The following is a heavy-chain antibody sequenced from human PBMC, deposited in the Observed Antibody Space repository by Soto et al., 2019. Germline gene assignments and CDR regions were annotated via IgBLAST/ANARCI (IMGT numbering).Heavy chain of an antibody. Sequence: EVQLVESGGGLVQPGRSLRLSCAASGFRFADYTMHWVRQAPRKGLEWVSGLTWNSESIAYADSVKGRFTISRDNAKNSLYLQMNSLRAEDTAFYFCAKGAISGTLNWFDPWGQGNLVTVSS. J-gene: IGHJ5*02. CDR1: GFRFADYT. D-gene: IGHD6-13*01. V-gene: IGHV3-9*01. CDR2: LTWNSESI. CDR3: AKGAISGTLNWFDP.